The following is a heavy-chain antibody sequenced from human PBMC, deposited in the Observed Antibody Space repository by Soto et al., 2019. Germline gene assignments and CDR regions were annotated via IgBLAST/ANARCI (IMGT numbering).Heavy chain of an antibody. Sequence: PGGSLRLSCAPSGFTFSSYAMSWVRQAPGKGLGWVSAISASAATTYYADSVKGRFTISRDNSKNTLYVQMNSLRAEDTAIYYCAKLGAYSTSAIDSWGQGALVTVSS. J-gene: IGHJ4*02. CDR3: AKLGAYSTSAIDS. D-gene: IGHD6-6*01. V-gene: IGHV3-23*01. CDR1: GFTFSSYA. CDR2: ISASAATT.